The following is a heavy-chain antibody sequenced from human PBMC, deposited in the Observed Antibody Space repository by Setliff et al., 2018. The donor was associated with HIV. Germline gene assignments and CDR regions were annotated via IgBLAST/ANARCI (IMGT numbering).Heavy chain of an antibody. D-gene: IGHD3-10*01. CDR2: INWNGGST. Sequence: PGGSLRLSCAASGFTFDDFGMSWVRQGPGKGLEWVSSINWNGGSTGYADSVKGRFTISRDNAKNSLYLQMNSLRAEDTALYYCARDIPFGDLLMLQAYIDVWGKGTTVTVSS. J-gene: IGHJ6*04. CDR1: GFTFDDFG. V-gene: IGHV3-20*04. CDR3: ARDIPFGDLLMLQAYIDV.